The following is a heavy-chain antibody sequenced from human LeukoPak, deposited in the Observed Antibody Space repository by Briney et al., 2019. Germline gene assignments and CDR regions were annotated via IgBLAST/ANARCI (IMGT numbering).Heavy chain of an antibody. CDR3: AGSTWVGAFDI. J-gene: IGHJ3*02. Sequence: ASVKVSCKASGGTFSSYAISWVRQAPGQGLEWMGGIIPIFGTANYAQKFQGRVTITTDESTSTAYMELSSLRSEDTAVYYCAGSTWVGAFDIWGQGTMVTVSS. V-gene: IGHV1-69*05. CDR1: GGTFSSYA. CDR2: IIPIFGTA. D-gene: IGHD2-15*01.